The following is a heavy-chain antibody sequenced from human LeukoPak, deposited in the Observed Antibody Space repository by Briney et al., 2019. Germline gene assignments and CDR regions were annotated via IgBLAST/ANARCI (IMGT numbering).Heavy chain of an antibody. J-gene: IGHJ4*02. CDR1: GYTFTGYY. CDR2: INPNSGGT. Sequence: ASVKVSCKASGYTFTGYYMHWVRQAPGQGLEWMGWINPNSGGTNYAQKFQGRVTMTRDTSISTAYMELSRLRSDDTAVYYCARGIAARPYTFDYWGQGTLVTVSS. V-gene: IGHV1-2*02. D-gene: IGHD6-6*01. CDR3: ARGIAARPYTFDY.